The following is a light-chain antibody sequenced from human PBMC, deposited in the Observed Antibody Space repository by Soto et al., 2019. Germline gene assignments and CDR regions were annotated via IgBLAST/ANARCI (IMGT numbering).Light chain of an antibody. J-gene: IGKJ5*01. CDR2: DAS. Sequence: DIQMTQSPSTLSAAVGEGVTITCRASQSISSWLAWYQQKPGKAPKLLIYDASSLESGVPSRFSGSGSGTEFTLTISSLQPDDFATYYCQQYNSYPLTLGGGTRLEIK. CDR1: QSISSW. V-gene: IGKV1-5*01. CDR3: QQYNSYPLT.